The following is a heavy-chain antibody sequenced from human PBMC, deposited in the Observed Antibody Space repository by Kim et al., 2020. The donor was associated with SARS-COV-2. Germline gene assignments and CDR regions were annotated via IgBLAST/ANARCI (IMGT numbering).Heavy chain of an antibody. CDR1: GFTFSSYS. CDR3: ARDEGPQLLWVEFSRWFDP. V-gene: IGHV3-21*01. J-gene: IGHJ5*02. CDR2: ISSSSSYI. Sequence: GGSLRLSCAASGFTFSSYSMNWVRQAPGKGLEWVSSISSSSSYIYYADSVKGRFTISRDNAKNSLYLQMNSLRAEDTAVYYCARDEGPQLLWVEFSRWFDPWGQGTLVTVSS. D-gene: IGHD2-2*01.